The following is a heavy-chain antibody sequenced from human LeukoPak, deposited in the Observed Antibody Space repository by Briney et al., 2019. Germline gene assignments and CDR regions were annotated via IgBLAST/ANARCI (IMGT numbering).Heavy chain of an antibody. V-gene: IGHV4-59*12. CDR1: GGSISNYY. CDR2: ISYSGST. CDR3: ARVEQGYCADGVCQLGWFDP. D-gene: IGHD2-8*01. Sequence: PSETLSLTCTVSGGSISNYYWSWIRQPPGKGLEWIGYISYSGSTNYNPSLKSRVIMSVDPSKNQFSLKVSSVTAADTAVYYCARVEQGYCADGVCQLGWFDPWGQGNLVTVSS. J-gene: IGHJ5*02.